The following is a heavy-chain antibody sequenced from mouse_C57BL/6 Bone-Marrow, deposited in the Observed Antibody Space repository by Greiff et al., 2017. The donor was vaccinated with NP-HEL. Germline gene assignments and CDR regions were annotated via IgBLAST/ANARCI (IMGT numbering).Heavy chain of an antibody. CDR1: GYTFTSYW. CDR3: ARSRGRYWYFGV. J-gene: IGHJ1*03. V-gene: IGHV1-64*01. Sequence: VQLQQPGAELVKPGASVKLSCKASGYTFTSYWMHWVKQRPGQGLEWIGMIHPNSGSTNYNEKFKSKATLTVDKSSSTAYMQLSSLTSEDSAVYYCARSRGRYWYFGVWGTGTTVTVSS. D-gene: IGHD1-1*01. CDR2: IHPNSGST.